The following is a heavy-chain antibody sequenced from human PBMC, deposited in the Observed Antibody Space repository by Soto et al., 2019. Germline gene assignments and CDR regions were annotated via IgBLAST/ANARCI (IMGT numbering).Heavy chain of an antibody. Sequence: PSETLSLTSSVSGASINSDNYWSWIRQPPGKGLEWIGHIYYSGGTFYSPSLKSRLTISLDTSKSLFSLKLTSVTAADTAVYYCARVEDGYDPYFGFWGQGTLVTVSS. D-gene: IGHD5-12*01. J-gene: IGHJ4*02. CDR1: GASINSDNY. V-gene: IGHV4-30-4*01. CDR3: ARVEDGYDPYFGF. CDR2: IYYSGGT.